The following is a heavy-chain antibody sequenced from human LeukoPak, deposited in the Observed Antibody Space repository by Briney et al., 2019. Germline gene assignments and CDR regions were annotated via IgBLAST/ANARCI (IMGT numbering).Heavy chain of an antibody. Sequence: GRSLRLSCAASGFIFSSYAMHWVRQAPGKGLEWVAVISYDGSNKYYADSVKGRFTFSRDNSRNTLYLQMNGLRAEDTAVYYCARDPENWGQGTLVTVSS. CDR1: GFIFSSYA. CDR2: ISYDGSNK. J-gene: IGHJ4*02. CDR3: ARDPEN. V-gene: IGHV3-30-3*01. D-gene: IGHD1-14*01.